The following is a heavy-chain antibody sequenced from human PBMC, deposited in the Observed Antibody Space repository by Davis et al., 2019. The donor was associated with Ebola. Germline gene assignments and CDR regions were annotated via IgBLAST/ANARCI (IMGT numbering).Heavy chain of an antibody. CDR3: ARDLPGGDWYFDL. V-gene: IGHV3-30*02. Sequence: GESLKISCAASGFTFSSYSMNWVRQAPGKGLEWVAFIRYDGSNKYYADSVKGRFTISRDNSKNTLYLQMNSLRAEDTAVYYCARDLPGGDWYFDLWGRGTLVTVSS. J-gene: IGHJ2*01. D-gene: IGHD1-14*01. CDR1: GFTFSSYS. CDR2: IRYDGSNK.